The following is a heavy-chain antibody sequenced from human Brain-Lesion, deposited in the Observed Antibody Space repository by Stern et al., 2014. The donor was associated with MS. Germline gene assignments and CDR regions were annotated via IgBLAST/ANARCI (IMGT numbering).Heavy chain of an antibody. J-gene: IGHJ6*02. D-gene: IGHD3-3*01. CDR2: INPKTGGT. CDR1: GYIFTGYY. V-gene: IGHV1-2*02. Sequence: AQLVESGAEVKKPGASVKVSCKTSGYIFTGYYIHWVRQAPGQGLEWMAWINPKTGGTQYAQKFQGRVTMSRDTSISTAYVELSSLTSDDTAVYYCARDQRGITIFGVVTDYYYLGMDVWGQGTTVTVSS. CDR3: ARDQRGITIFGVVTDYYYLGMDV.